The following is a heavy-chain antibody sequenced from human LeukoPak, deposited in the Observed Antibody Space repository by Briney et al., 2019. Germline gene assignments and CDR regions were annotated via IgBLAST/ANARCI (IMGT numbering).Heavy chain of an antibody. CDR3: ARGGGAAGYDNEFDY. D-gene: IGHD5-12*01. CDR2: IYYTGNT. CDR1: GGSIGSYY. V-gene: IGHV4-59*01. Sequence: PSETLSLTCTVSGGSIGSYYWSWIRQPPGEGLEWIGYIYYTGNTNFNPSLKSRVTISVDTSKNQFSLELTSVTAADAAVYYCARGGGAAGYDNEFDYWGQGALVTVSS. J-gene: IGHJ4*02.